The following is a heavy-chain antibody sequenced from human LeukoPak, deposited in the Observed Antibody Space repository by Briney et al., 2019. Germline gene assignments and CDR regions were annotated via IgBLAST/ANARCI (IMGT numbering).Heavy chain of an antibody. Sequence: SETLSLTCTVSGYSISSGYYWAWIRQPPGKGLEWIGSIYHSGSTYYNPPLKSRVTISVDTSKNQFSLKLSSVTAADTAVYYCARGGGEFNNWGQGTLATVSS. CDR2: IYHSGST. V-gene: IGHV4-38-2*02. J-gene: IGHJ4*02. D-gene: IGHD2-15*01. CDR3: ARGGGEFNN. CDR1: GYSISSGYY.